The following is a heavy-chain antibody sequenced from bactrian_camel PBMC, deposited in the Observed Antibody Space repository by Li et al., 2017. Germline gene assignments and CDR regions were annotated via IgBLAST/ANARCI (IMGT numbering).Heavy chain of an antibody. CDR1: GSTSIHYC. V-gene: IGHV3S67*01. J-gene: IGHJ4*01. D-gene: IGHD6*01. CDR2: LDNYGRE. Sequence: VQLVESGGGSVQAGGSLRLSCKVSGSTSIHYCMGWFRQAPGKEREGVASLDNYGREYYADSVQGRFTISEDNAERSLFLQMDGLKPDDTATYYYGVYDAYGGRCSFREDFYDYWGPGTQVTVS. CDR3: GVYDAYGGRCSFREDFYDY.